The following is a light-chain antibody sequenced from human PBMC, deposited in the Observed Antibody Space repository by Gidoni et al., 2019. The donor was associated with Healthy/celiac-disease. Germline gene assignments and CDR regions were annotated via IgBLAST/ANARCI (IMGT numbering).Light chain of an antibody. CDR2: EAS. J-gene: IGKJ2*01. CDR1: QSVSSY. Sequence: EIVLTKPPATLSLSPGERATLPCSASQSVSSYLAWYQQKPGQAPRRLIYEASNRATGIPARFSGSGSGTDFTLTISSLEPEDFAVYYCQQRSNWPRTFGQGTKLEIK. V-gene: IGKV3-11*01. CDR3: QQRSNWPRT.